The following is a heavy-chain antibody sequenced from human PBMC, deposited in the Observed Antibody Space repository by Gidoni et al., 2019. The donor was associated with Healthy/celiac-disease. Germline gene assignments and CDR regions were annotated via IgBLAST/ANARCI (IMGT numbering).Heavy chain of an antibody. Sequence: QLQLQESGSGLVKPSQTLSLTCAVSVGSTSSGGYSWSWIRQPPGKGLEWIGYIYHSGSTYYNPSLKSRVTISVDRSKNQFFLKLSSVTAADTAVYYCAREVVPAARRVYYYYMDVWGKGTTVTVSS. CDR3: AREVVPAARRVYYYYMDV. D-gene: IGHD2-2*01. J-gene: IGHJ6*03. CDR2: IYHSGST. V-gene: IGHV4-30-2*01. CDR1: VGSTSSGGYS.